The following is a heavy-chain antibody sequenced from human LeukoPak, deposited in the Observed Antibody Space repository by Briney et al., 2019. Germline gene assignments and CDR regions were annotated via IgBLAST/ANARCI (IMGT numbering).Heavy chain of an antibody. CDR2: IGGDGITT. CDR3: AKDDGTTAFWYFDL. Sequence: GGSLRLSCAASGLTFDDYAMHWVRQAPGKGLEWVSRIGGDGITTYYADSVKGRFTISRDNSKTSLYLQMNSLRTEDTALYYCAKDDGTTAFWYFDLWGRGTLVTVSS. J-gene: IGHJ2*01. CDR1: GLTFDDYA. D-gene: IGHD1-7*01. V-gene: IGHV3-43*02.